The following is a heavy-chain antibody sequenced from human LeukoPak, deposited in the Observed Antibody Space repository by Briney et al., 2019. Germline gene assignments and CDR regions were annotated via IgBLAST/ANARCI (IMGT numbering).Heavy chain of an antibody. Sequence: GASVKVSCKASGYTFTSYDIDWVRQATGQGLEWMGWMNPNSGNTGYAQKFQGRVTITRNTSISTAYMELSSLRSEDTAVYYCARGVGGWYSQDYYMDVWGKGTTVTVSS. D-gene: IGHD6-19*01. J-gene: IGHJ6*03. CDR3: ARGVGGWYSQDYYMDV. CDR2: MNPNSGNT. CDR1: GYTFTSYD. V-gene: IGHV1-8*03.